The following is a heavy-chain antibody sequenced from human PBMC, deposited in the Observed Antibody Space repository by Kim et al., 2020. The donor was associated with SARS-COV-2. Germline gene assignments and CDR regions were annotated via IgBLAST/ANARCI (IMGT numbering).Heavy chain of an antibody. J-gene: IGHJ4*02. V-gene: IGHV3-33*01. CDR1: GFTFSSYG. Sequence: GGSLRLSCAASGFTFSSYGMHWVRQAPGKGLEWVAVIWYDGSNKYYADSVKGRFTISRDNSKNTLYLQMNSLRAEDTAVYYCARAPRGVTMIVVGIDYWGQGTLVTVSS. CDR3: ARAPRGVTMIVVGIDY. CDR2: IWYDGSNK. D-gene: IGHD3-22*01.